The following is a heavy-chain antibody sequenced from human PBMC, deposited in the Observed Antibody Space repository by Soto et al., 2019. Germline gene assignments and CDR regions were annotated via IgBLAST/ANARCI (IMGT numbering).Heavy chain of an antibody. CDR3: AKDRLTTVVTPYYFDY. CDR1: GFTFDDYA. J-gene: IGHJ4*02. Sequence: GGSLRLSCAASGFTFDDYAMHWVRQAPGKGLEWVSGISWNSGSIGYADSVKGRFTISRDNAKNSLYLQMNSLRAEDTALYYCAKDRLTTVVTPYYFDYWGQGTLVTVSS. CDR2: ISWNSGSI. V-gene: IGHV3-9*01. D-gene: IGHD4-17*01.